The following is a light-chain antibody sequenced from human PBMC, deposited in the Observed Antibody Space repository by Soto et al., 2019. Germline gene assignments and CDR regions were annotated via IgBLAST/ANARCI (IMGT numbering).Light chain of an antibody. Sequence: EVVLTQSPGTLPLSPGERATLSCRASEGVSSGYLAWYQQKPGQAPRLLIYGAYRRATGIPDRFSGSGSGTVFTLTISRLDPEDFAVYHCQQYGRTPLTFGQGTKV. V-gene: IGKV3-20*01. CDR2: GAY. CDR1: EGVSSGY. CDR3: QQYGRTPLT. J-gene: IGKJ1*01.